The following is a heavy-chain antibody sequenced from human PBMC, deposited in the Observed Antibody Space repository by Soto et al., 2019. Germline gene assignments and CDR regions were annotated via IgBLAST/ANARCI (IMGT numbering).Heavy chain of an antibody. Sequence: EVQLVESGGGLVQPGGSLRLSCAASGFTFSNYWMHWVRQGPGKGLVWVSRINSDGSDTIYADSVKGRFTISRDNAKNTLHLQMNSLRDEDTAVYYCARRHYDFWSGLDGLDVWGQGTTVTVSS. CDR2: INSDGSDT. J-gene: IGHJ6*02. V-gene: IGHV3-74*01. CDR1: GFTFSNYW. D-gene: IGHD3-3*01. CDR3: ARRHYDFWSGLDGLDV.